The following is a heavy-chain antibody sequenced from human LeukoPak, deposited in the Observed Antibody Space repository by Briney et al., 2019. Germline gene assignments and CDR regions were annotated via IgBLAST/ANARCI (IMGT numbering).Heavy chain of an antibody. CDR1: GFSFSRFG. CDR2: ISSTSGDV. D-gene: IGHD2-15*01. Sequence: GSLRLSCVASGFSFSRFGMNWVRQAPGKGLEWISHISSTSGDVYYADSVKGRFTISRGNAKNSLYLQMSSLRVEDTAIYYCAQKGGTDHWGQGTLVTVSS. CDR3: AQKGGTDH. V-gene: IGHV3-48*01. J-gene: IGHJ4*02.